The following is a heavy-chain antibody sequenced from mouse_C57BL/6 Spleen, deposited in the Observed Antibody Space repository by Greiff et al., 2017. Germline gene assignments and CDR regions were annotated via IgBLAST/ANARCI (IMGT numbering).Heavy chain of an antibody. Sequence: QVQLQQSGAELVKPGASVKMSCKASGYTFTSYWITWVKQRPGQGLEWIGDIYPGSGSTNYNEKFKSKATLTVDTSSSTAYMQLSSLTSEDSAVYYCARWLITTVVAGAMDYWGQGTSVTVSS. V-gene: IGHV1-55*01. CDR3: ARWLITTVVAGAMDY. CDR2: IYPGSGST. D-gene: IGHD1-1*01. CDR1: GYTFTSYW. J-gene: IGHJ4*01.